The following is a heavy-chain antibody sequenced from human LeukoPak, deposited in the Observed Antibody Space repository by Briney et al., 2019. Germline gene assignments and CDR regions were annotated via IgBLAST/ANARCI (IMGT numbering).Heavy chain of an antibody. D-gene: IGHD3-22*01. Sequence: PGGSLRLSCAASGFTFSRYWMHWVRQAPGKGLVWVSRINSDGSSTSCADSVKGRFTISRDNAKNTLSLQMNSLRAEDTAVYYCARSTDYYESSGYNDYWGQGTLVTVSS. CDR3: ARSTDYYESSGYNDY. CDR1: GFTFSRYW. V-gene: IGHV3-74*01. J-gene: IGHJ4*02. CDR2: INSDGSST.